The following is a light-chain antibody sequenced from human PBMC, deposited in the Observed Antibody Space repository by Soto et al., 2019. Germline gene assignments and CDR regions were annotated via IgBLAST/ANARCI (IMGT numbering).Light chain of an antibody. Sequence: EIVLTQSPATLSLSPGERATLSCRASQSVSSSYLAWYQQKPGQAPSLLIYGASSRATGIPDRFSGSGSGTDFTLTISRLEPEDFAVDYYHQYDNLFGQGTKVEIK. CDR1: QSVSSSY. V-gene: IGKV3-20*01. CDR2: GAS. CDR3: HQYDNL. J-gene: IGKJ1*01.